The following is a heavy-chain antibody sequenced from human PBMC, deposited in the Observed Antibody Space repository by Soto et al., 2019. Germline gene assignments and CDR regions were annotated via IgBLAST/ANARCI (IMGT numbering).Heavy chain of an antibody. D-gene: IGHD6-19*01. Sequence: SETLSLICTVSGGSISSYYWSWIRQPPGKGLEWIGYIYYSGSTNYNPSLKSRVTISVDTSKNQFSLKLSSVTAADTAVYYCARRIAVAGTFWYFDLWGRGTLVTVSS. J-gene: IGHJ2*01. CDR1: GGSISSYY. V-gene: IGHV4-59*08. CDR2: IYYSGST. CDR3: ARRIAVAGTFWYFDL.